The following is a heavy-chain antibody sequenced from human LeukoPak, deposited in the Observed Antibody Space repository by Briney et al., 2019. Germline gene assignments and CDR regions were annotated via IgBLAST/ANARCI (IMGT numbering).Heavy chain of an antibody. Sequence: SETLSLTCIVSGGSISTHYWSWIRQPPGKGLEWIAYIYYSGSTNYNPSLKSRVTMSVDTSKNQFSLKLSSVTAADTAVYYCAGKDHRGYDYWGQGTLVTVSS. V-gene: IGHV4-59*11. D-gene: IGHD5-12*01. CDR3: AGKDHRGYDY. CDR1: GGSISTHY. J-gene: IGHJ4*02. CDR2: IYYSGST.